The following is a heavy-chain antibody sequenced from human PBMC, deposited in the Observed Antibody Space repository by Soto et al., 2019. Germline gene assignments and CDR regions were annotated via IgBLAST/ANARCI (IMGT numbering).Heavy chain of an antibody. J-gene: IGHJ6*02. CDR1: GGSISSSNW. V-gene: IGHV4-4*02. D-gene: IGHD3-22*01. CDR2: IYHSGST. Sequence: QVQLQESGPGLVKPSGTLSLTCAVSGGSISSSNWWSWVRQPPGKGLEWIGEIYHSGSTNYNPSLNSRVTISVDKSKNQFSLKLSSVTAADTAVYYCARDPGYSTGYYYYYGMDVWGQGTTVTVSS. CDR3: ARDPGYSTGYYYYYGMDV.